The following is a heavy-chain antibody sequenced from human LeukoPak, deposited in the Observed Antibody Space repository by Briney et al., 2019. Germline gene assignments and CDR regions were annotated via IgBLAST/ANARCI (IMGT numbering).Heavy chain of an antibody. V-gene: IGHV3-23*01. D-gene: IGHD2-2*01. CDR1: GFTFSSYA. CDR2: ISGSGGST. J-gene: IGHJ4*02. Sequence: PGGSLRLSCAASGFTFSSYAMSWVRQAPGEGLEWVSAISGSGGSTYYADSVKGRFTISRDNSKNTLYLQMNSLRAEDTAVYYCAKEGGELGYCSSTSCYWGQGTVVSVSS. CDR3: AKEGGELGYCSSTSCY.